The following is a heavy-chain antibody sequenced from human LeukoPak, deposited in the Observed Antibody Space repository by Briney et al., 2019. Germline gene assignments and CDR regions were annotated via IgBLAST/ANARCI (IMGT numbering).Heavy chain of an antibody. CDR3: ARDRAMADY. J-gene: IGHJ4*02. Sequence: ASVTVSFTCSGYIFTSYPIHWVRQAPGQRLEWMGWINTGNGNTKYSQKFEGRVTVTRDTSATAAYMELSSLRSEDTAVYYCARDRAMADYWGQRTLVTVSS. CDR2: INTGNGNT. CDR1: GYIFTSYP. V-gene: IGHV1-3*04. D-gene: IGHD5-18*01.